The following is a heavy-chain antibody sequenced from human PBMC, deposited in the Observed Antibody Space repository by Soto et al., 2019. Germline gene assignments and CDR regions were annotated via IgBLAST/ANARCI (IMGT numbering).Heavy chain of an antibody. Sequence: PSETLSLTCAVSGDSISSAYYWSWIRQTPGKGLEWIGSISHSGTSFYNPSLRSRVTISMDTSNNHFSLKLNSLTVTDTAVYYCARASAGHSGWGHWSDPWVQGTLVTVSS. CDR1: GDSISSAYY. V-gene: IGHV4-38-2*01. CDR3: ARASAGHSGWGHWSDP. CDR2: ISHSGTS. D-gene: IGHD2-21*02. J-gene: IGHJ5*02.